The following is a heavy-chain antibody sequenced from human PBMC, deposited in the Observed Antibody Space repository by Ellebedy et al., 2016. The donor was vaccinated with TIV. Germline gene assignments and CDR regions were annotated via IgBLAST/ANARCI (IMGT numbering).Heavy chain of an antibody. J-gene: IGHJ4*02. CDR1: GFTFSSYA. CDR2: ISNTGSRT. CDR3: AKGRGGGSDSSAPRYYFDY. V-gene: IGHV3-23*01. Sequence: PGGPLRLSCAASGFTFSSYAMSWVRQAPGKGLEWVSTISNTGSRTYYADSVDGRFIISRDNSKKTLYLQMNSLRAEDTAVYYCAKGRGGGSDSSAPRYYFDYWGLGTLVTVSS. D-gene: IGHD3-22*01.